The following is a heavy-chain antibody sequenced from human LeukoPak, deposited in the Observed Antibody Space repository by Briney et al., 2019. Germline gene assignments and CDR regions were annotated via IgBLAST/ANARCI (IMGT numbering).Heavy chain of an antibody. J-gene: IGHJ4*02. CDR2: INHSGST. D-gene: IGHD1-26*01. V-gene: IGHV4-34*01. CDR1: GGSFSGYY. CDR3: ARDSGSYQSPFDY. Sequence: PSETLSLTCAVYGGSFSGYYWSWIRQPPGKGLEWIGEINHSGSTNYNPSLKSRVTISVDTSKNQFSLKLSSVTAADTAVYYCARDSGSYQSPFDYWGQGTLVTVSS.